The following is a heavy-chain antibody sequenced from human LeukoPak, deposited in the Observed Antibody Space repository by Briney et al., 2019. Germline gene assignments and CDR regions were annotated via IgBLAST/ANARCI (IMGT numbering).Heavy chain of an antibody. CDR3: ARAYYDSSGYYYVYFDY. D-gene: IGHD3-22*01. CDR2: VKHDGSEK. V-gene: IGHV3-7*01. Sequence: GGSLRLSCAASGFTFSTYWMSWVRQAPGKRLEWVANVKHDGSEKYYVDSVKGRFTISRDNAENSLNLQMNSLRAEDTAVYFCARAYYDSSGYYYVYFDYWGQGTLVTVSS. CDR1: GFTFSTYW. J-gene: IGHJ4*02.